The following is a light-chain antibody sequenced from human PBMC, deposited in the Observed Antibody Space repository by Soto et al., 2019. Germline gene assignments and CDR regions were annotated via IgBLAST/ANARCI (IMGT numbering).Light chain of an antibody. J-gene: IGLJ2*01. CDR1: SSDVGGYNY. CDR3: RSYTSSSTLVV. CDR2: EVS. V-gene: IGLV2-14*01. Sequence: QSALTQPASVSGSPGQSITISCTGTSSDVGGYNYVSWYQQHPGKAPKLMIYEVSNRPSGVSNRFSGSKSGNTASLTISGRQAEDEGDYYCRSYTSSSTLVVFGGGTKLTVL.